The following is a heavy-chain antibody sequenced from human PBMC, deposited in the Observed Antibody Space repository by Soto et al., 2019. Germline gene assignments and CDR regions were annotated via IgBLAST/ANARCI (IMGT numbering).Heavy chain of an antibody. V-gene: IGHV3-33*01. CDR2: IWYDGSNK. J-gene: IGHJ4*02. D-gene: IGHD3-3*01. CDR3: ARESAGDFDY. Sequence: PGRSLRLCSAASGVTFSSYGVRWVRQAPGKGLEWVAVIWYDGSNKYYVDSVKGRFTISRDNSKNTLYLQMNSLRAEDTAGYYCARESAGDFDYWSQGTLVTVSS. CDR1: GVTFSSYG.